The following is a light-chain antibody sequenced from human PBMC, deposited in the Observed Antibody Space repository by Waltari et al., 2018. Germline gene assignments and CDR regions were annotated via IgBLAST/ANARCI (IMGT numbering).Light chain of an antibody. CDR2: DTT. CDR3: QSYDSSLSGWRV. J-gene: IGLJ1*01. V-gene: IGLV1-40*01. Sequence: QSVLTQPPSVSGAPGQRVNISCTGGSSNIGADYDVYWYQQLPGTAPKLLIFDTTNRPSGVPNRFSGSKSGTSAFLAITGLQPEDEADYYCQSYDSSLSGWRVFGTGTKVTVL. CDR1: SSNIGADYD.